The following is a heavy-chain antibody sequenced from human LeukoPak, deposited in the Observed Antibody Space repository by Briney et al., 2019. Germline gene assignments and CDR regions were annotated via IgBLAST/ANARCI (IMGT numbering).Heavy chain of an antibody. CDR1: GGSFSGYY. J-gene: IGHJ3*02. CDR3: ARGRKYCSSTSCYRRSAAFDI. Sequence: SETLSLTCAVYGGSFSGYYWSWIRQPTGKGLEWIGEINHSGSTNYNPSLKSRVTISVDTSKNQFSLKLSSVTAADTAVYYCARGRKYCSSTSCYRRSAAFDIWGQGTMVTVSS. D-gene: IGHD2-2*01. CDR2: INHSGST. V-gene: IGHV4-34*01.